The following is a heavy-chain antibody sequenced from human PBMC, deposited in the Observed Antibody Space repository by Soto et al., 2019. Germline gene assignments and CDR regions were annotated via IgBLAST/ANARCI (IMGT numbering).Heavy chain of an antibody. J-gene: IGHJ4*02. CDR3: YGSGSPH. V-gene: IGHV4-59*01. D-gene: IGHD3-10*01. CDR2: IYYTGST. Sequence: SETLSLTCTVSGVSFSSYYWSWIRQPPGKGLERIGHIYYTGSTNYNPALKSRVTMSVDTSKNQFSLTLSSVTAADTAVYYCYGSGSPHWGQGTLVTVSS. CDR1: GVSFSSYY.